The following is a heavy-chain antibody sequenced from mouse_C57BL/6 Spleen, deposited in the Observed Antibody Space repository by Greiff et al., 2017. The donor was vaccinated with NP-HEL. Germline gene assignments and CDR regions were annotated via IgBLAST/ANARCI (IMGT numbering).Heavy chain of an antibody. CDR1: GFTFSDYG. V-gene: IGHV5-17*01. CDR3: ARGDYGNYVDYAMDY. CDR2: ISSGSSTI. Sequence: EVHLVESGGGLVKPGGSLKLSCAASGFTFSDYGMHWVRQAPEKGLEWVAYISSGSSTIYYADTVKGRFTISRDNAKNTLFLQMTSLRSEDTAMYYCARGDYGNYVDYAMDYWGQGTSVTVSS. J-gene: IGHJ4*01. D-gene: IGHD2-1*01.